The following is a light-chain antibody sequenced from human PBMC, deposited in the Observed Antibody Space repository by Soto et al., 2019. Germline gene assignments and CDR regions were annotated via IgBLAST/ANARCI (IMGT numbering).Light chain of an antibody. V-gene: IGLV2-23*01. CDR3: CSYAGSSNVV. Sequence: QSVLTQPASVSGSPGQSITISCTGTSSDVGSYNLVSWYQQHPGKAPELMIYEGSKRPSGVSNRFSGSKSGNTASLTISGLQAEDEADYYCCSYAGSSNVVFGGGTKLTVL. J-gene: IGLJ2*01. CDR2: EGS. CDR1: SSDVGSYNL.